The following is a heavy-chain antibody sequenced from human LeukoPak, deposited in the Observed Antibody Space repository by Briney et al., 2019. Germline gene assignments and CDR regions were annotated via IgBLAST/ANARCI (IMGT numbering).Heavy chain of an antibody. CDR1: GFTFSSYG. D-gene: IGHD4-11*01. V-gene: IGHV3-7*01. CDR2: IKQDGSEK. Sequence: GGSLRLSCAASGFTFSSYGMHWVRQAPGKGLEWVANIKQDGSEKYYVDSVKGRFTISRDNAKNSLYLQMNSLRAEDTAVYYCARGGLPHMDVWGKGTTVTVSS. CDR3: ARGGLPHMDV. J-gene: IGHJ6*03.